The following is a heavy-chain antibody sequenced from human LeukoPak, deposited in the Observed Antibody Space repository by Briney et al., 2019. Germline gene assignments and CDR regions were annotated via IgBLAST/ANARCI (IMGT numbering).Heavy chain of an antibody. J-gene: IGHJ6*03. V-gene: IGHV4-39*07. CDR1: GGSISSSSYY. CDR2: IYYSGST. D-gene: IGHD4-17*01. Sequence: SETLSLTCTVSGGSISSSSYYWGWIRQPPGKGLEWIGSIYYSGSTYYNPSLKSRVTISVDTSKNQFSLKLSSVTAADTAVYYCARQASTPDGDAYYYYYMDVWGKGTTVTISS. CDR3: ARQASTPDGDAYYYYYMDV.